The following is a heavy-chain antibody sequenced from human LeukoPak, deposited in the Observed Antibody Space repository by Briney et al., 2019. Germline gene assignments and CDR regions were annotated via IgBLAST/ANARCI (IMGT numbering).Heavy chain of an antibody. CDR3: ARRAGGYSHPYDY. V-gene: IGHV3-11*01. Sequence: PGGSLRLSCAASGFTFSNYYMSWIRRAPGKGLVGVSYISSSGSTIYYADSVKGRFTISRDNAKNSLYLQMNSLSAEDTAVYYCARRAGGYSHPYDYGGQGILVTVSS. CDR1: GFTFSNYY. D-gene: IGHD4-23*01. CDR2: ISSSGSTI. J-gene: IGHJ4*02.